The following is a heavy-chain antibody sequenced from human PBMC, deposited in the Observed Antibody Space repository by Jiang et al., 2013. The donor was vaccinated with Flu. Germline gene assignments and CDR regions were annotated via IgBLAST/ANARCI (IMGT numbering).Heavy chain of an antibody. J-gene: IGHJ4*02. CDR3: AKDRARQLLDFDY. Sequence: GGGVVQPGRSLRLSCAASGFTFSSYGMHWVRQAPGKGLEWVAVISYDGSNKYYADSVKGRFTISRDNSKNTLYLQMNSLRAEDTAVYYCAKDRARQLLDFDYWGQGTLVTVSS. CDR1: GFTFSSYG. D-gene: IGHD2-2*01. V-gene: IGHV3-30*18. CDR2: ISYDGSNK.